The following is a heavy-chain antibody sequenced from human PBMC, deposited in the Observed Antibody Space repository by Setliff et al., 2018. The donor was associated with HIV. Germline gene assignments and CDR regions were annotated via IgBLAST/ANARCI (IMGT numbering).Heavy chain of an antibody. CDR3: ARRAVPSLGGWYKEDWFDP. J-gene: IGHJ5*02. D-gene: IGHD6-19*01. Sequence: SETLSLTCTVSDVSISAYYWSWIRQPPGKGLEWIGDIFYTGSTNYNPSLKSRVTISIDTSKNHLSLKLTSVTAADTALYYCARRAVPSLGGWYKEDWFDPWGQGILVTVSS. V-gene: IGHV4-59*08. CDR2: IFYTGST. CDR1: DVSISAYY.